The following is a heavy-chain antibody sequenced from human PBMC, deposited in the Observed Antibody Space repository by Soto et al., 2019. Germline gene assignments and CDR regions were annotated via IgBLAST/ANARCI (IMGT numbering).Heavy chain of an antibody. CDR3: ALGPPCSGGSCYEFSDYGDYFFDY. Sequence: GASVKVSCKASGGTFSSYAISWVRQAPGQGLEWMGGIIPIFGTANYAQRFQGRVTITADESTSTAYMELSSLRSEDTAVYYCALGPPCSGGSCYEFSDYGDYFFDYWGQGTLVTVSS. V-gene: IGHV1-69*13. CDR2: IIPIFGTA. D-gene: IGHD2-15*01. J-gene: IGHJ4*02. CDR1: GGTFSSYA.